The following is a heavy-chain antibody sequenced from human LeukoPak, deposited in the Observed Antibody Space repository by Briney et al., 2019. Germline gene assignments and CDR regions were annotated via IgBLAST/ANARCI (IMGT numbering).Heavy chain of an antibody. CDR2: IYYSGGT. Sequence: PSDTLSLTCTVSGDSISSYYWSWIRQPPGKGLEWIGYIYYSGGTDDNPSLKSRVTISVDTSKNQFSLKLRSVTAADTAVYYCARHVTISGPYDASDIWGQGTMVTVSP. J-gene: IGHJ3*02. CDR3: ARHVTISGPYDASDI. D-gene: IGHD5-24*01. V-gene: IGHV4-59*08. CDR1: GDSISSYY.